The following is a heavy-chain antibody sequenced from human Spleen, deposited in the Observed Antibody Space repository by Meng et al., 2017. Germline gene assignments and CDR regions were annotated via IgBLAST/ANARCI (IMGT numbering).Heavy chain of an antibody. CDR1: GVSLRGDY. CDR3: ARDAGDL. V-gene: IGHV4-34*01. CDR2: INHRGKT. J-gene: IGHJ5*02. Sequence: VQRQHVGAGLLKPSETLSLTCAGSGVSLRGDYWSWIRQPPGKGLEWIGEINHRGKTTYNPSLKSRVTMSIDTSEKQFSLKLSSVTAADTAVYYCARDAGDLWGQGTLVTVSS.